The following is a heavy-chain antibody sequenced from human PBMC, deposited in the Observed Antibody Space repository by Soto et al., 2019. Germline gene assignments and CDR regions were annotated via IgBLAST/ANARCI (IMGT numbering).Heavy chain of an antibody. CDR3: AKERGPGGYNDFDY. CDR1: GFTLSGYD. V-gene: IGHV3-13*01. J-gene: IGHJ4*02. Sequence: GSLRLSCAASGFTLSGYDIHWVRQATGKGLEWVSGIGSAGDTYYKDSVEGRFTISRDNSKNTLYLQMNSLTTVDTAVYYCAKERGPGGYNDFDYWGQGTQVTVSS. D-gene: IGHD5-12*01. CDR2: IGSAGDT.